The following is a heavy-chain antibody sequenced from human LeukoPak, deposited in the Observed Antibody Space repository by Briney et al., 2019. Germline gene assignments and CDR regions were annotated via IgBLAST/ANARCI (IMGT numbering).Heavy chain of an antibody. CDR2: IYNGDRI. J-gene: IGHJ4*02. CDR3: ILTTVTTSVEY. D-gene: IGHD4-17*01. CDR1: GFSVSSNY. V-gene: IGHV3-53*01. Sequence: GGSLRLSCSASGFSVSSNYMNWVRQAPGKGLEWVSVIYNGDRIHYADSVKGRFTISSDNSKNTVYLQMNSLRAKDTDLYYCILTTVTTSVEYWGQGTLVTVSS.